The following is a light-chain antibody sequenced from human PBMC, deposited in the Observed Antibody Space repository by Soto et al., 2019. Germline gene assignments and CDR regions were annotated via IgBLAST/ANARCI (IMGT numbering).Light chain of an antibody. V-gene: IGLV1-40*01. Sequence: QAVVTQPPSVSGAPGQRVTISCTGSSSNIGAGYDVHWYQQRPGTAPKLLIFGNINRPSGVPDRFSGSKSGTSASLAITGLQAEDEGDYYCQSYGSTLSARYVFGTGTKLTVL. J-gene: IGLJ1*01. CDR3: QSYGSTLSARYV. CDR1: SSNIGAGYD. CDR2: GNI.